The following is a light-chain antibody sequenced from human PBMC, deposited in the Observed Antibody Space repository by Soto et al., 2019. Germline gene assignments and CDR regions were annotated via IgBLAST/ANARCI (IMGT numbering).Light chain of an antibody. CDR2: DAS. V-gene: IGKV3-15*01. J-gene: IGKJ3*01. Sequence: ETVMTQSPATLSVSPGERATLSCRASQSVSSNLAWYQQKPGQAPRLLIYDASTRATGIPARFSGSGSGTEFTLTISSLQSEDFAVYYCQQDNTWPLTFGPGTKVDIK. CDR3: QQDNTWPLT. CDR1: QSVSSN.